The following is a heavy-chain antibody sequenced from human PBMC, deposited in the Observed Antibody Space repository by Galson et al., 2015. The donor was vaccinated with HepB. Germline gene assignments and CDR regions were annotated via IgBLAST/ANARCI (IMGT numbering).Heavy chain of an antibody. V-gene: IGHV1-3*01. CDR2: INAGNGNT. Sequence: SVKVSCKASGYTFTSYAMHWVRQAPGQRLEWMGWINAGNGNTKYSQKFQGRVTMTRDTSISTAYMELSRLRSDDTAVYYCASEYGSGISYYYYMDVWGKGTTVTVSS. D-gene: IGHD3-10*01. J-gene: IGHJ6*03. CDR1: GYTFTSYA. CDR3: ASEYGSGISYYYYMDV.